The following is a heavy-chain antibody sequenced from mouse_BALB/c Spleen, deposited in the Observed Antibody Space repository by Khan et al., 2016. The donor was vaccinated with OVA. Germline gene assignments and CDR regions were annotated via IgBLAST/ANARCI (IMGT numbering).Heavy chain of an antibody. CDR1: GFTFSSYA. CDR3: TRLVDY. V-gene: IGHV5-6-5*01. Sequence: EVELVESGGGLVKPGGSLKLSCAASGFTFSSYAVSWIRQTPEKRLEWVASINSGGSTYYPDSVKGRFTISRDDARNILSLQMSRLRSEDTAMYYCTRLVDYWGQGTSVTVSS. CDR2: INSGGST. J-gene: IGHJ4*01.